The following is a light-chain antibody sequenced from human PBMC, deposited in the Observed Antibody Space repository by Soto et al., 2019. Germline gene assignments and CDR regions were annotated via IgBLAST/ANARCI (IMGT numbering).Light chain of an antibody. Sequence: DLVLTPSPDSLAVSIGESATINCKSSQSVLYSSNNKNYLAWYQQKVGQPPKLLIYWASTRESGVPDRFSGSGSGTDFTLTISSLRAEDVAVYYCQQDYSAPLTFGGGTKVDIK. J-gene: IGKJ4*01. V-gene: IGKV4-1*01. CDR1: QSVLYSSNNKNY. CDR3: QQDYSAPLT. CDR2: WAS.